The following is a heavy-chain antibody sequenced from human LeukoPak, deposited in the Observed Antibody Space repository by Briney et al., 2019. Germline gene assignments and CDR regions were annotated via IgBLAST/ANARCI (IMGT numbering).Heavy chain of an antibody. CDR3: ASESVAVAGYMVV. V-gene: IGHV3-53*01. CDR2: IYSGGIT. CDR1: GFSVSGNN. D-gene: IGHD6-19*01. J-gene: IGHJ6*03. Sequence: PGGSLRLSCAASGFSVSGNNMNWVRQAPGKGLEGVSVIYSGGITYYADSVKGRFTISRDNSKNTLYLQMTSLRAEDTAVYYCASESVAVAGYMVVWGKGTTVTVSS.